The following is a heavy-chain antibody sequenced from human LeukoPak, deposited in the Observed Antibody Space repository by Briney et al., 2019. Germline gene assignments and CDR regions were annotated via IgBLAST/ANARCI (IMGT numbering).Heavy chain of an antibody. CDR1: GGTFSSYA. V-gene: IGHV1-69*05. J-gene: IGHJ5*02. Sequence: SVKVSCKASGGTFSSYAISWVRQAPGQGLEWMGGIIPIFGTANHAQKFQGRVTITTDESTSTAYMELSSLRSEDTAVYYCARGVYDILTGYYRGSAIWFDPWGQGTLVTVSS. CDR3: ARGVYDILTGYYRGSAIWFDP. D-gene: IGHD3-9*01. CDR2: IIPIFGTA.